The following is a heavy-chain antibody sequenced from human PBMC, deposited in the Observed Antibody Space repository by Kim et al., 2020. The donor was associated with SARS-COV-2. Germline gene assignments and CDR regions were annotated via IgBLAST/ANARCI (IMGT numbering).Heavy chain of an antibody. J-gene: IGHJ4*02. CDR2: I. Sequence: IGYADSVKGRFTISRDNAKNSLYLQMNSLRAEDTALYYCAATGRNRSFDYWGQGTLVTVSS. CDR3: AATGRNRSFDY. V-gene: IGHV3-9*01. D-gene: IGHD3-9*01.